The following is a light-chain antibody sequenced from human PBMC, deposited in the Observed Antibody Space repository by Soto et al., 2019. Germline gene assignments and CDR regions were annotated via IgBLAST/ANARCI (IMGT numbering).Light chain of an antibody. J-gene: IGKJ4*01. Sequence: EVVLTQSPATLSLSLGERATLSCRASQSIGRSLAWYQQRPGQAPSLLISDASNRATGIPARFSGSGSGTDFSLTISSLEPEDFAVYYCQHRYSWPLTFGGGTKVEIK. V-gene: IGKV3-11*01. CDR2: DAS. CDR1: QSIGRS. CDR3: QHRYSWPLT.